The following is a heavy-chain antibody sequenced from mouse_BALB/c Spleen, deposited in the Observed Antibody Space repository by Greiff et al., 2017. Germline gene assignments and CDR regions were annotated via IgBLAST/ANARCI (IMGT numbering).Heavy chain of an antibody. J-gene: IGHJ2*01. CDR2: INPYYGST. D-gene: IGHD1-1*01. CDR1: GYSFTDYI. Sequence: VQLQQTGPELVKPGASVKISCKASGYSFTDYIMLWVKQSHGKSLEWIGNINPYYGSTSYNLKFKGKATLTVDKSSSTAYMQLNSLTSEDSAVYYCARRGYGSSFPDYWGQGTTLTVSS. V-gene: IGHV1-39*01. CDR3: ARRGYGSSFPDY.